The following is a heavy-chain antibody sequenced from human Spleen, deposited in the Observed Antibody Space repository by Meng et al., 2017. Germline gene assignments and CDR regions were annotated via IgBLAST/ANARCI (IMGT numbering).Heavy chain of an antibody. CDR2: ISYDGSSK. Sequence: QVQLVESGGGVVQPGRSLSLSCAASGFTFSSYAMHWVRQAPGMGLEWVALISYDGSSKYYADSVKGRFTISRDNSKNTLYLQMNSLRAEDTAAHFCARGYSYGTFDYWGQGTLVTVSS. J-gene: IGHJ4*02. V-gene: IGHV3-30-3*01. CDR1: GFTFSSYA. D-gene: IGHD5-18*01. CDR3: ARGYSYGTFDY.